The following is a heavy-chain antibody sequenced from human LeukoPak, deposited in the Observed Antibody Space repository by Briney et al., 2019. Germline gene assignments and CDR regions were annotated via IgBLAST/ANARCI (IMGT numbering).Heavy chain of an antibody. CDR1: GFTFSSYW. CDR2: LNSDGSIT. J-gene: IGHJ6*02. D-gene: IGHD6-13*01. V-gene: IGHV3-74*01. CDR3: ARGQPPSYYDMDV. Sequence: GGSLRLSCAASGFTFSSYWMNWVRQAPGKGLVWVSRLNSDGSITSYADSVKGRFTISRDNAKNTLYLQMNSLRAEDTAVYYCARGQPPSYYDMDVWGQGTTVTVSS.